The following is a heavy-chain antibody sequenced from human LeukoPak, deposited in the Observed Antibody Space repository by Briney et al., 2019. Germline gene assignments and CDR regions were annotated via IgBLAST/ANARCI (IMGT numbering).Heavy chain of an antibody. CDR2: IYYSGST. CDR3: ARSDCSGGSCYGPIIY. CDR1: GGSISSSSYS. J-gene: IGHJ4*02. D-gene: IGHD2-15*01. Sequence: SETLSLTCTVSGGSISSSSYSWGWIRQPPGKGLEWIGSIYYSGSTYYNPSLKRRVTISVDTSKNQFSLKLSSVTAADTAVYYCARSDCSGGSCYGPIIYWGQGTLVTVSS. V-gene: IGHV4-39*01.